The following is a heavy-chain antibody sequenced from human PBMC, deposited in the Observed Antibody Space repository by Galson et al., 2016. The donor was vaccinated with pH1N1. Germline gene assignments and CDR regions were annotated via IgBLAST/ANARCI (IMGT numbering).Heavy chain of an antibody. CDR3: ARDRSPARLYY. V-gene: IGHV4-61*09. J-gene: IGHJ4*02. CDR1: GTSISSGSYY. Sequence: TLSLTCTVSGTSISSGSYYWSWIRQPAGKGLEWIGHIHTSGSTNYNPSLKSRVTISVDTSKNQFSLKVSSVTAADTAVYYCARDRSPARLYYWGQGILVTVSS. CDR2: IHTSGST. D-gene: IGHD2-2*01.